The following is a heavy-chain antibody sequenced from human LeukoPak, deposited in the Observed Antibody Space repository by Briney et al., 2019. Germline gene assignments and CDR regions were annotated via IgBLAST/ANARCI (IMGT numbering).Heavy chain of an antibody. J-gene: IGHJ4*02. CDR3: ARDPDFWSGYSLDY. CDR1: GYSFTSYW. CDR2: IYPGDSDT. Sequence: GESLKISCKGSGYSFTSYWIGRVRQMPGKGLEWMGIIYPGDSDTRYSPSFQGQVTISADKSISTAYLQWSSLRAEDTAVYYCARDPDFWSGYSLDYWGQGTLVTVSS. D-gene: IGHD3-3*01. V-gene: IGHV5-51*01.